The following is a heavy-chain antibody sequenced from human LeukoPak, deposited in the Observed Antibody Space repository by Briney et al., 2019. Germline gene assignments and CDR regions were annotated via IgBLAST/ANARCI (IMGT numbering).Heavy chain of an antibody. D-gene: IGHD2/OR15-2a*01. V-gene: IGHV3-30*19. CDR3: ARSAPSQNIVNGIGY. Sequence: PGGSLRLSCAASGFTFSGSGMHWVRQAPGKGLEWVAFISYDGTNKYYADSMKGRFTISRDNSKNTLYLQMNSLRAEDTAVYYCARSAPSQNIVNGIGYWGQGTLVTVSS. CDR1: GFTFSGSG. CDR2: ISYDGTNK. J-gene: IGHJ4*02.